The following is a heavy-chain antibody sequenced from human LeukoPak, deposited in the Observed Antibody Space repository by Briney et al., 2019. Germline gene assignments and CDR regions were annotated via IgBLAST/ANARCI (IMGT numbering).Heavy chain of an antibody. Sequence: GGSLRLSCAASGFTFSNYAMSWVRQAPGKGLEWVSAISAGGAATYYADSVKGRFTISRDNSRNTVYLQMNSLRAEDTAVYYCAKSHSVAQRGYFDFWGQGTLVTVSS. CDR2: ISAGGAAT. D-gene: IGHD3-10*01. V-gene: IGHV3-23*01. CDR3: AKSHSVAQRGYFDF. J-gene: IGHJ4*02. CDR1: GFTFSNYA.